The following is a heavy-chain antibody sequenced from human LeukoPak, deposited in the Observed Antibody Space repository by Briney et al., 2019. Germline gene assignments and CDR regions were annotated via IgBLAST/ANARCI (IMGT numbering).Heavy chain of an antibody. CDR3: ARSIDYGGGYYFDY. Sequence: GGSLRLSCTASGFTFSNYSMNWVRQAPGQGLEWVSSISSSSSYIYYADSVKGRFTISRDNAKNSLYMQMNSLRAEDTAVYYYARSIDYGGGYYFDYWGQGTLVTVSS. J-gene: IGHJ4*02. D-gene: IGHD4-23*01. V-gene: IGHV3-21*01. CDR2: ISSSSSYI. CDR1: GFTFSNYS.